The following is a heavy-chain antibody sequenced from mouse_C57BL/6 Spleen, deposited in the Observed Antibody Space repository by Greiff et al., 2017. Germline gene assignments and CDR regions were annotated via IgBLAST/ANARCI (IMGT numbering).Heavy chain of an antibody. D-gene: IGHD1-1*02. CDR2: IRSKSNNYAT. Sequence: EVKLVESGGGLVQPKGSLKLSCAASGFSFNTYAMNWVRQAPGKGLEWVARIRSKSNNYATYYADSVKDRFTISRDDSESMLYLQMNNLKTEDTAMYYCVGGNYVYYAMDYWGQGTSVTVSS. CDR1: GFSFNTYA. V-gene: IGHV10-1*01. J-gene: IGHJ4*01. CDR3: VGGNYVYYAMDY.